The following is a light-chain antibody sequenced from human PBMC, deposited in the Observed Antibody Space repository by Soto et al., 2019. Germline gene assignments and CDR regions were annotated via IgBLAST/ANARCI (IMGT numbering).Light chain of an antibody. Sequence: EIVMTQSPATLSESPGERATLSCRASQSVSSNLAWYQQKPGQAPRLLIYGASTRATGIPARFSGSGSGTEFTLTISSLQSEDFAVYYCQKYNNWPPITFGQGTRLEIK. CDR2: GAS. CDR3: QKYNNWPPIT. J-gene: IGKJ5*01. V-gene: IGKV3-15*01. CDR1: QSVSSN.